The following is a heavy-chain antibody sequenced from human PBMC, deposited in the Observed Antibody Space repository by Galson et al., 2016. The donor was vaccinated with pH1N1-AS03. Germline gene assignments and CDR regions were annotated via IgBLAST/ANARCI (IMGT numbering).Heavy chain of an antibody. V-gene: IGHV3-7*04. Sequence: SLRLSCAASGFTFSSYWMSWVRQAPGKGLEWVANIKEDGSEKYYVDSVKGRFTISRDNGKNSLYLQMNSLRAEDTAVYFCARAGIAAPYFHYYYLDVWGKGATVTVSS. CDR3: ARAGIAAPYFHYYYLDV. D-gene: IGHD6-25*01. J-gene: IGHJ6*03. CDR2: IKEDGSEK. CDR1: GFTFSSYW.